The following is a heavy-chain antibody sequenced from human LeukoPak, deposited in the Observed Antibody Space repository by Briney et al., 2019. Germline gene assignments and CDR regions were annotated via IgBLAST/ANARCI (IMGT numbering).Heavy chain of an antibody. CDR2: INHSGST. Sequence: SEALSLTCAVYGGSFSGYYWSWIRQPPGKGLEWIREINHSGSTNYNPSLKSRVTISVDTSKNQFSLKLSSVTAADTAVYYCARLAETPRKDCSSTSCYTFYYYYYMDVWGKGTTVTVSS. CDR3: ARLAETPRKDCSSTSCYTFYYYYYMDV. J-gene: IGHJ6*03. V-gene: IGHV4-34*01. CDR1: GGSFSGYY. D-gene: IGHD2-2*02.